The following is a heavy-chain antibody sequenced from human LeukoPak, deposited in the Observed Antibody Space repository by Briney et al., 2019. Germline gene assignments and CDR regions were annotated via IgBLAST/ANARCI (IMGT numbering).Heavy chain of an antibody. CDR2: IRSKAYGGTT. D-gene: IGHD3-22*01. CDR3: TRAPHSDSSGYDIRRGYYFDY. CDR1: GFTFGDYA. J-gene: IGHJ4*02. V-gene: IGHV3-49*03. Sequence: GGSLRLSCTASGFTFGDYAMSWFRQAPGKGLEWVGFIRSKAYGGTTEYAASVKGRFTISRDDSKSIAYLQMNSLKTEDTAVYYCTRAPHSDSSGYDIRRGYYFDYWGQGTLVTVSS.